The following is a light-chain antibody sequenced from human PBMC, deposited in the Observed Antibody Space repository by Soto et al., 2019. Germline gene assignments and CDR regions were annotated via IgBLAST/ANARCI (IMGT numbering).Light chain of an antibody. CDR2: VNSDGSH. J-gene: IGLJ2*01. CDR1: SGYSTYA. Sequence: QPVLTQSPSASASLGASVKLTCTLSSGYSTYAIAWHQQQPGKGPRSLMKVNSDGSHTKGDGIPDRFSGSSSGAERYLTISSLQSDDEADYYCQAWATGTVVFGGGTKL. V-gene: IGLV4-69*01. CDR3: QAWATGTVV.